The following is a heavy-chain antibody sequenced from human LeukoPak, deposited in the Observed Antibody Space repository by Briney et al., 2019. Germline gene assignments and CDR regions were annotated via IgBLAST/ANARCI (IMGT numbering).Heavy chain of an antibody. Sequence: GRSLRLSCAASGFTFSSYTMNWVSQDPGSGLEWVSCISYSSNYIYYADSVKGRFTISRDNTKNSLYLQMNSLRAEDTAVYYCARERGSGWGGGIQHWGQGTLVTVSS. J-gene: IGHJ1*01. CDR1: GFTFSSYT. D-gene: IGHD6-19*01. CDR3: ARERGSGWGGGIQH. CDR2: ISYSSNYI. V-gene: IGHV3-21*01.